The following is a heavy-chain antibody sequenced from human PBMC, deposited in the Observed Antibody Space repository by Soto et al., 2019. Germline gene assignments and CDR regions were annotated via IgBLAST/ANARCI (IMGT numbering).Heavy chain of an antibody. V-gene: IGHV4-59*02. CDR1: GGSVSSYS. J-gene: IGHJ4*02. Sequence: SETLSLTCTVSGGSVSSYSRTWVRQPPGKGLEWIGYVYYSGSTHYNPSLKSRATISLDTSKNQFSLKLTSVTAADTAMYFCASSPPAMVAPNIWGQGTLVTVSS. CDR2: VYYSGST. D-gene: IGHD5-18*01. CDR3: ASSPPAMVAPNI.